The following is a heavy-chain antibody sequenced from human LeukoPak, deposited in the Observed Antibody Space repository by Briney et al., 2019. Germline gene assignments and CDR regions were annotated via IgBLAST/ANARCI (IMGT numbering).Heavy chain of an antibody. D-gene: IGHD3-3*01. Sequence: PGGSLRLSCAASGFTLSSSWMHWVRQTPGKGLVWASRINTDGSSTSYADSVKGRFTISRDNAKNTLYLQMNSLRAEDTAVFYCARAVRWRMEYYFDYLGQGRMVTVSS. CDR2: INTDGSST. CDR3: ARAVRWRMEYYFDY. J-gene: IGHJ4*02. CDR1: GFTLSSSW. V-gene: IGHV3-74*01.